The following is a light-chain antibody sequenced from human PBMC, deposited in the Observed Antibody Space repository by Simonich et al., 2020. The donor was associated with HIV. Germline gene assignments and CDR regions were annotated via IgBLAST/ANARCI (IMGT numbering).Light chain of an antibody. V-gene: IGLV2-14*03. CDR2: DVS. CDR3: SSYTSNSTGV. J-gene: IGLJ3*02. Sequence: QSALTQPASVSGSPGQSITISCTGTSSDFGGYNYVSWYQQHPGKAPKLMIYDVSYRPSGVSNRFSGSKSGNTASLTISGLQAEDEAEYHCSSYTSNSTGVFGGGTKLTVL. CDR1: SSDFGGYNY.